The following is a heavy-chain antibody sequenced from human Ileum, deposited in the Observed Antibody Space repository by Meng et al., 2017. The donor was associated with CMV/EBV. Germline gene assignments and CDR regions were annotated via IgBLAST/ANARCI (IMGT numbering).Heavy chain of an antibody. V-gene: IGHV4-30-4*08. CDR3: ARRSRMRMGFDP. J-gene: IGHJ5*02. CDR1: GGSISSGDYY. Sequence: VSGGSISSGDYYWSWIRQPPGKGLEWIGYIYYSGSTYYNPSIKSRVTISVDTSKNQFSLKLGSVTAADTAVYYCARRSRMRMGFDPWGQGTLVTVSS. CDR2: IYYSGST. D-gene: IGHD1-14*01.